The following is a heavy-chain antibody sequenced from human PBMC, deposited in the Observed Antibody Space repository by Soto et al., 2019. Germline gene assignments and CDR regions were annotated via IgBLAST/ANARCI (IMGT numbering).Heavy chain of an antibody. D-gene: IGHD6-19*01. J-gene: IGHJ4*02. CDR1: GFTFSSYA. CDR2: VSHDGKSG. Sequence: QVQLVESGGGVVQPGRSLRLSCAAYGFTFSSYAMHWVRRAPGKGLEWVAAVSHDGKSGFYADSVSGRFTVSRDNSNNLVYLQMDRLRPEDTALFYCARLDKFNGGWSWGQGTAVTVSS. V-gene: IGHV3-30*14. CDR3: ARLDKFNGGWS.